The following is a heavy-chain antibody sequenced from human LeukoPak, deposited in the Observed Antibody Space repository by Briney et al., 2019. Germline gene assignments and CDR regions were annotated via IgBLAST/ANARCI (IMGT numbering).Heavy chain of an antibody. D-gene: IGHD6-19*01. Sequence: ALVKVSCKGPGYTFTGYYMHLVRQAPGQGLEWMGCINPNSGGTNYAQKFQGRVTMTRDTAISTAYVELSRLRSDDTAVYYCARDAHRIAVAGTCDYWGQGTLVTVSS. V-gene: IGHV1-2*02. CDR1: GYTFTGYY. CDR3: ARDAHRIAVAGTCDY. J-gene: IGHJ4*02. CDR2: INPNSGGT.